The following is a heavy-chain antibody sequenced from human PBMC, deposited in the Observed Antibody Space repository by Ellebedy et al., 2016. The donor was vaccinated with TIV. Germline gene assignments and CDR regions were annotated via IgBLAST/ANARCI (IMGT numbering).Heavy chain of an antibody. CDR2: IKQDGSER. CDR3: ARELNGGPDY. Sequence: GESLKISCAASGFPFSNFYMAWVRQAPGKGLEWVANIKQDGSERYYADSVKGRFTISKDNARNALYLQMNNLRAEDTAVYYCARELNGGPDYWGQGTLVTVSS. V-gene: IGHV3-7*01. J-gene: IGHJ4*02. D-gene: IGHD2-15*01. CDR1: GFPFSNFY.